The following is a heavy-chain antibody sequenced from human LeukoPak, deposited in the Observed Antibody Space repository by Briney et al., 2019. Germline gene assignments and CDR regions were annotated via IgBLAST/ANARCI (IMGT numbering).Heavy chain of an antibody. V-gene: IGHV3-30*02. CDR2: IPYDGNNK. Sequence: GGSLRLSCAASRFTFSSYGMHWVRQAPGKGLEWVAFIPYDGNNKYYADSVKGRFTISRDNSKNTLFLQMNSLRAEDTAVYFCVRDGDNSGNYLVYWGQGTLVTVSS. D-gene: IGHD1-26*01. J-gene: IGHJ4*02. CDR1: RFTFSSYG. CDR3: VRDGDNSGNYLVY.